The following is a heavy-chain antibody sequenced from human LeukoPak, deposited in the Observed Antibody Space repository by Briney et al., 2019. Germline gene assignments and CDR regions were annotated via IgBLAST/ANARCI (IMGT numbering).Heavy chain of an antibody. Sequence: GASVKVSCKVSGYTLTELSMHWVRQAPGKGLEWMGGFDPEDSETIYAQKFQGRVTMTEDTSTDTAYMELSSLRSEDTAVYYCATTSGGYCTNGVCPGPHYYMDVWGKGTTVTVSS. V-gene: IGHV1-24*01. J-gene: IGHJ6*03. CDR1: GYTLTELS. D-gene: IGHD2-8*01. CDR3: ATTSGGYCTNGVCPGPHYYMDV. CDR2: FDPEDSET.